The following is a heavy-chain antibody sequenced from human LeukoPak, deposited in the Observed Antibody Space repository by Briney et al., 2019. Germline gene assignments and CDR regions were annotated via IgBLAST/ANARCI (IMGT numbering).Heavy chain of an antibody. V-gene: IGHV3-23*01. CDR3: ARESIVVVPTTMDDASDI. CDR1: GFTFSSYA. CDR2: TSGSGGST. Sequence: GGSLRLSCAASGFTFSSYAMSWVRQAPGKGLEWVSATSGSGGSTYYADSVKGRLTISRDNAKNALYLQMHSLRVEDTAVYYCARESIVVVPTTMDDASDIWGQGTMVTVSS. J-gene: IGHJ3*02. D-gene: IGHD2-2*01.